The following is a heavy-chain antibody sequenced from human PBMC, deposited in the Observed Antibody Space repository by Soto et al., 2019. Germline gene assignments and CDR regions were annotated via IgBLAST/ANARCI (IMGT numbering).Heavy chain of an antibody. CDR3: ARWAAGTIFDY. J-gene: IGHJ4*01. CDR2: INHSGST. V-gene: IGHV4-34*01. D-gene: IGHD6-19*01. Sequence: SETLSLTCAVYGGSFSGYYWSWIRQPPGKGLEWIGEINHSGSTNYNPSLKSRVTISVDTSKNQFSLKLSSVTAADTAVYYCARWAAGTIFDYWGHGTLVTVSS. CDR1: GGSFSGYY.